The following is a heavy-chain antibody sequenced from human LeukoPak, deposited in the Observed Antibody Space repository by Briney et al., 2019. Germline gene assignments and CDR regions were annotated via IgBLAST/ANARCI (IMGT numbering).Heavy chain of an antibody. CDR2: INPRRGSI. D-gene: IGHD6-13*01. J-gene: IGHJ4*02. V-gene: IGHV1-46*01. CDR3: TREGAAEAKNFDY. Sequence: GASVKVSCKTSGYTFTNYLIHWVRQAPGLGHEWMGIINPRRGSIRYAQKFQDRVVVTRDTSTSTVYMELSSLRSDDTAVYYCTREGAAEAKNFDYWGQGTLVTVSS. CDR1: GYTFTNYL.